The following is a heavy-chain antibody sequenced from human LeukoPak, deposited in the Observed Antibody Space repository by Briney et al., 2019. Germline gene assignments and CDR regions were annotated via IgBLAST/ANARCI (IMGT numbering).Heavy chain of an antibody. Sequence: RPGGSLRLSCAASGFTFSSYGMHWVRQAPGKGLEWVAVISYDGSNKYYADSVKGRFTISRDNSKNTLYLQMNSLRAEDTAVYYCAKEGRSGWYSGYWGQGTLVTVSS. CDR1: GFTFSSYG. D-gene: IGHD6-19*01. CDR2: ISYDGSNK. CDR3: AKEGRSGWYSGY. J-gene: IGHJ4*02. V-gene: IGHV3-30*18.